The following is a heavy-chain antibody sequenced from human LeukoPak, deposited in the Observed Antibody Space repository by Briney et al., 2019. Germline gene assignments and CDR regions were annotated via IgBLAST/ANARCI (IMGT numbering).Heavy chain of an antibody. CDR2: IGTAGDT. D-gene: IGHD3-22*01. V-gene: IGHV3-13*01. CDR3: ARWGYYYDSSGYDTDAFDI. J-gene: IGHJ3*02. Sequence: GGSLRLSCAASGFTFSSYDMHWVRQATGKGLEWVTAIGTAGDTYYPGSVKGRFTISRENAKNSLYLQMNSLRAGDTAVYYCARWGYYYDSSGYDTDAFDIWGQGTMVTVSS. CDR1: GFTFSSYD.